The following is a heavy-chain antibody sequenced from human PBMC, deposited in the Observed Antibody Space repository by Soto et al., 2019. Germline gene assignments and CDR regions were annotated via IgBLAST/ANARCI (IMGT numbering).Heavy chain of an antibody. D-gene: IGHD6-13*01. CDR1: GFTFSSYW. V-gene: IGHV3-7*01. CDR2: IKQDGSDK. CDR3: ARIASAGRGWDV. Sequence: EVQLVESGGGLVQTGGSLRLSCAASGFTFSSYWMSWVRQAPVKGLAWVGNIKQDGSDKNYVDFMEGRFTISRDNAENSLYLQMNSLRAEDTAVYYCARIASAGRGWDVWGQGTTVVVSS. J-gene: IGHJ6*02.